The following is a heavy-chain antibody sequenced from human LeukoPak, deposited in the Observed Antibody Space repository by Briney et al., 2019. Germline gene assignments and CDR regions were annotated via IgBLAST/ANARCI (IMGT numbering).Heavy chain of an antibody. J-gene: IGHJ4*02. CDR2: ISYDGSNK. D-gene: IGHD3-16*01. CDR3: ARDGRAPGEGFDY. V-gene: IGHV3-30*04. CDR1: GFTFSSYA. Sequence: GGSLRLSCAASGFTFSSYAMHWVRQAPGKGLEWVAVISYDGSNKYYADSVKGRFTISSDNSKNPLYLQMNSLRAEDTAVYYCARDGRAPGEGFDYWGQGTLVTVSS.